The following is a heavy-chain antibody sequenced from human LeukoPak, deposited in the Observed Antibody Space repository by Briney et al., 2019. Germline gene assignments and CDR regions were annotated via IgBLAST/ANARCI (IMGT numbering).Heavy chain of an antibody. CDR1: GYTFTSNG. CDR2: ISAYNGNT. V-gene: IGHV1-18*01. Sequence: ASVKVSCKASGYTFTSNGISWVRQAPGQGLEWMGWISAYNGNTNYAQKLQGRVTMTTDTSTSTAYMELRSLRSDDTAVYYCARDKYYDFWSGYWHAYDYWGQGTLVTVSS. CDR3: ARDKYYDFWSGYWHAYDY. J-gene: IGHJ4*02. D-gene: IGHD3-3*01.